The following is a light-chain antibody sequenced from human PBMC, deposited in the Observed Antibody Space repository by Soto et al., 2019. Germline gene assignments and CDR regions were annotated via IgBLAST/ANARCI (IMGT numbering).Light chain of an antibody. CDR1: QSVSSSY. V-gene: IGKV3-20*01. CDR3: QQPGSSLFT. CDR2: VAS. Sequence: EIMLTQSPGTLSLSPGERATLSCRASQSVSSSYLAWYQQKPGQAPRLLIYVASSRATVIQDRFSGSGSGTDGPLTISRLEPEDFAVYYCQQPGSSLFTFGPGTKVDIK. J-gene: IGKJ3*01.